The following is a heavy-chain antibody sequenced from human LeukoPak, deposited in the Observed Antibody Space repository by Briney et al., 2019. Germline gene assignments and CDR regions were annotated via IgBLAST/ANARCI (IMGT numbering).Heavy chain of an antibody. Sequence: GGSLRLSCAASGFAFSRYAMHWVRQAPGKGLEWLAVISYDGSNKNYADSVKGRFTISRDNSKNTLYLQMNSLRAEDTAVYYCAKVGHDFWSGLSYYYMDGWGKGTTVTVSS. CDR1: GFAFSRYA. CDR2: ISYDGSNK. CDR3: AKVGHDFWSGLSYYYMDG. J-gene: IGHJ6*03. D-gene: IGHD3-3*01. V-gene: IGHV3-30-3*01.